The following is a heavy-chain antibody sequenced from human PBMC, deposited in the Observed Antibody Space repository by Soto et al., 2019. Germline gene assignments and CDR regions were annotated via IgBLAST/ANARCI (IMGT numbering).Heavy chain of an antibody. D-gene: IGHD3-10*01. CDR3: AKARPYYYGSGSYSYYYYYMDV. CDR2: ISWNSGSI. Sequence: GGSLRLSCAASGFTFDDYAMHWVRQAPGKGLEWVSGISWNSGSIGYADSVKGRFTISRDNAKNSLYLQMNSLRAEDTALYYCAKARPYYYGSGSYSYYYYYMDVWGKGTTVTVS. V-gene: IGHV3-9*01. J-gene: IGHJ6*03. CDR1: GFTFDDYA.